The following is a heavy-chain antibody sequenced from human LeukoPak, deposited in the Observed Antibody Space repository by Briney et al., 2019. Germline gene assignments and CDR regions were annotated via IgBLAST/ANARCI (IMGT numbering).Heavy chain of an antibody. CDR1: GFTFSNYE. V-gene: IGHV3-48*03. J-gene: IGHJ4*02. D-gene: IGHD2-15*01. CDR3: TTIRGFCSGRSCLGY. Sequence: GGSLRLSCAASGFTFSNYEMNWVRQAPGKGLEWVSYISSSGSTIYYADSVKGRFTISRDNAKNSLYLQMNSLKSEDTAVYYSTTIRGFCSGRSCLGYWGQGTLVTVSS. CDR2: ISSSGSTI.